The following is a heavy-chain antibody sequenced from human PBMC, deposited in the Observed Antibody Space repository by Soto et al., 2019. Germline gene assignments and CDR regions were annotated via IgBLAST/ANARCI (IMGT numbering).Heavy chain of an antibody. D-gene: IGHD3-10*01. CDR1: GFTFSMYW. V-gene: IGHV3-7*01. CDR3: ARAPWSYWGGYQFDY. CDR2: IKHDGSEK. J-gene: IGHJ4*02. Sequence: EVQLVESGGGLVQPGGSLRLSCGASGFTFSMYWMTWVRQAPGKGLEWVANIKHDGSEKYYVDSVKGRFTISRDNANDSLYLHLNSLRGEDTAVYYCARAPWSYWGGYQFDYWGRGTLVTVSS.